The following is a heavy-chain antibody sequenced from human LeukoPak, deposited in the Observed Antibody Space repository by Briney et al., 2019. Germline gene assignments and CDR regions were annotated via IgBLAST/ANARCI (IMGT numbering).Heavy chain of an antibody. CDR2: ISSSSSYI. Sequence: PGGSLRLSCAASGFTFSSYSMNWVRQAPGKGLEWVSSISSSSSYIYYADSVKGRFTISRDNAKNSLYLQMNSLRAEDTAVYYCARDSLDPTVKYYFDYWGQGTLVTVSS. D-gene: IGHD4-17*01. J-gene: IGHJ4*02. V-gene: IGHV3-21*01. CDR1: GFTFSSYS. CDR3: ARDSLDPTVKYYFDY.